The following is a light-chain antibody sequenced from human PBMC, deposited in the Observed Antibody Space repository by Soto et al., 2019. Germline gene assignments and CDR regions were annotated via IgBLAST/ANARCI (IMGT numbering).Light chain of an antibody. CDR3: VLYMGSGISV. V-gene: IGLV8-61*01. CDR2: STN. J-gene: IGLJ2*01. Sequence: QTVVTQEPSFSVSPGGTVTLTCGLSSGSVSTSYYPSWYQQTPGQAPRTFIYSTNNRSSGVPDRFSGSILGNKAALTITGPQADDESDYYCVLYMGSGISVFGGGTKLTVL. CDR1: SGSVSTSYY.